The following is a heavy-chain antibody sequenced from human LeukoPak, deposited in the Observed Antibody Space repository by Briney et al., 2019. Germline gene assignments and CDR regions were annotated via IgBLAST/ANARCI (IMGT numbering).Heavy chain of an antibody. D-gene: IGHD3-10*01. Sequence: PGGSLRLSCAASGFTFSSYWMHWVRQAPGKGLVWVSRINSDGGSTSYADSVKGRFTISRDNAKNTLYLQMNSLRAEDTAVYYCARANYGSGSRSVYWGQGTLVTVSS. V-gene: IGHV3-74*01. CDR2: INSDGGST. CDR3: ARANYGSGSRSVY. CDR1: GFTFSSYW. J-gene: IGHJ4*02.